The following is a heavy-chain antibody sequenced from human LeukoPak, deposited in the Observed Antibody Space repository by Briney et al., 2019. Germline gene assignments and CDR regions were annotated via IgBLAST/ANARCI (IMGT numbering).Heavy chain of an antibody. Sequence: KPSETLSLTCTVSGGSISSYYWSWIRQPPGKGLEWIGYIYYSGSTNYNPSLKSRVTISVDTSKNQFSLKLSSVTAADTAVYYCARDGCSSTSCHDAFDIWGQGTMVTVSS. D-gene: IGHD2-2*01. CDR2: IYYSGST. CDR3: ARDGCSSTSCHDAFDI. J-gene: IGHJ3*02. V-gene: IGHV4-59*12. CDR1: GGSISSYY.